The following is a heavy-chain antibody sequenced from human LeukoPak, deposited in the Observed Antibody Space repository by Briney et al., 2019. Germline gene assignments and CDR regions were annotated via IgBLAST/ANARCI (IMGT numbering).Heavy chain of an antibody. V-gene: IGHV4-31*03. CDR1: GGSISSGGYY. CDR3: ARGGAARLHFQN. J-gene: IGHJ1*01. D-gene: IGHD6-6*01. Sequence: SQTLSLTCTVSGGSISSGGYYWSWIRQHPGTGLEWIGYIYYSGSTYYNPSLKSRVTISVDTSKNQFSLKLSSVTAADTAVYYCARGGAARLHFQNWGQGTLVTVSS. CDR2: IYYSGST.